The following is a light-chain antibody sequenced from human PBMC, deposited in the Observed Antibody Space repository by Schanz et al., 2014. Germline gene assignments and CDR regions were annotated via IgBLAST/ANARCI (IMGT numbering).Light chain of an antibody. Sequence: DIQMTQSPSSLSASVGDRVTITCRASQSISTYLNWYQQKPGKAPKLLIYAASSLQSGVPSRFSGSGSGTDFTLTISSLQPEDFATYYCQQLNSYPWTFGQGTKVEIK. CDR1: QSISTY. V-gene: IGKV1-39*01. J-gene: IGKJ1*01. CDR3: QQLNSYPWT. CDR2: AAS.